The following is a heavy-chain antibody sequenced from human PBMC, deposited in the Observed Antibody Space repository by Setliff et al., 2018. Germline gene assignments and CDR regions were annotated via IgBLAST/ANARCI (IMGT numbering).Heavy chain of an antibody. CDR1: GASINSGSNY. CDR3: ARTGTYRYFDS. CDR2: IHYRGTT. Sequence: SETLSLTCTVCGASINSGSNYWGWIRQPPGKGLEWIGRIHYRGTTYSNASLASRLTLSVDTSKNQFSLKLTSVTASDTAVYYCARTGTYRYFDSWGQGTRVTVSS. D-gene: IGHD1-7*01. J-gene: IGHJ4*02. V-gene: IGHV4-39*01.